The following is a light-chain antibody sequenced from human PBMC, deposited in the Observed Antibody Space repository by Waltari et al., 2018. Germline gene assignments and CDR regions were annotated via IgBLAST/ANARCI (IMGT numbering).Light chain of an antibody. J-gene: IGKJ2*01. CDR1: QSVTSIY. CDR3: QQYGSSPYT. Sequence: ETVLTQSPGTLSLSPGERATLSCRASQSVTSIYLAWYQQKPSQAPRLLIYGASSRATGIPDRFSGSGSGTDFTLTISRLEPEDSAVYYCQQYGSSPYTFGQGTKLEIK. V-gene: IGKV3-20*01. CDR2: GAS.